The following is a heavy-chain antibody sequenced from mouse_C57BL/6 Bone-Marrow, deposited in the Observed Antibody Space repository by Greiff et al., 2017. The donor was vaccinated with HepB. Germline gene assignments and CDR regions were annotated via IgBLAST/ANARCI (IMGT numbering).Heavy chain of an antibody. V-gene: IGHV3-6*01. CDR2: ISYDGSN. CDR1: GYSITSGYY. Sequence: EVKLEESGPGLVKPSQSLSLTCSVTGYSITSGYYWNWIRQFLGNKLEWMGYISYDGSNNYNPSLKNRISITRDTSKNQFFLKLNSVTTEDTATYYCARERLYLYAMDYWGQGTSVTVSS. J-gene: IGHJ4*01. D-gene: IGHD5-1*01. CDR3: ARERLYLYAMDY.